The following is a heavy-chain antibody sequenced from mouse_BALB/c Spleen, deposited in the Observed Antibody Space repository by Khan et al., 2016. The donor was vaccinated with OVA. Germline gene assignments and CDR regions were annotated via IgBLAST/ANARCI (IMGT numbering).Heavy chain of an antibody. V-gene: IGHV3-2*02. J-gene: IGHJ2*01. CDR3: ARTAMIKY. CDR2: ISYSGST. Sequence: EVQLVESGPGLVKPSQPLSLTCTVTGYSITSGYGWNWIRQFPGNKLEWMGYISYSGSTNYNPSLKSRISITRDTSKNQFFLQLNSVTTEDTATYYCARTAMIKYWGQGTTLTVSS. D-gene: IGHD1-2*01. CDR1: GYSITSGYG.